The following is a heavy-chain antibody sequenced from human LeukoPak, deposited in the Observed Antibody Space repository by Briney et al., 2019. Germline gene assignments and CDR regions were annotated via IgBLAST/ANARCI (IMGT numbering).Heavy chain of an antibody. J-gene: IGHJ4*02. CDR2: ISAYNGNT. Sequence: ASVKVSCKASGYTFTSYGISWVRQAPGQGLEWMRWISAYNGNTNYAQKLQGRVTMTTDTSTSTAYMELRSLRSDDTAVYYCAREPPYYYDSSGYYLLFDYWGQGTLVTVSS. V-gene: IGHV1-18*01. CDR1: GYTFTSYG. D-gene: IGHD3-22*01. CDR3: AREPPYYYDSSGYYLLFDY.